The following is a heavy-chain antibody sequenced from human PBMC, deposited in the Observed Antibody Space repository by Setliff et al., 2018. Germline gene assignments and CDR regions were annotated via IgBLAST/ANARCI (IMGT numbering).Heavy chain of an antibody. J-gene: IGHJ4*02. CDR1: GGSISSSSHQ. D-gene: IGHD3-10*01. Sequence: PSETLSLTCTVSGGSISSSSHQWGWVRQTPGKGLEWIGSIYYSGTTYYNPSLKSRVTISVDTSKNQFSLQVTSVTATDTAVYYCARHEFVGGYYGSVTYRHFDYWGQGILVTVSS. CDR3: ARHEFVGGYYGSVTYRHFDY. V-gene: IGHV4-39*01. CDR2: IYYSGTT.